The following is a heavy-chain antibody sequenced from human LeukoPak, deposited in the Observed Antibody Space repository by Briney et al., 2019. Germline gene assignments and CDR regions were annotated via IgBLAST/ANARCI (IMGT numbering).Heavy chain of an antibody. CDR2: IYYSGST. CDR1: GGSISSGGYY. CDR3: ARSPLGYCSSTSCYTDYHYYYMDV. V-gene: IGHV4-31*03. J-gene: IGHJ6*03. D-gene: IGHD2-2*02. Sequence: SETLSLTCTVSGGSISSGGYYWSWIRQHPGKGLEWIGYIYYSGSTYYNPSLKSRVTISVDTSKNQFSLKLSSVTAADTAVYYCARSPLGYCSSTSCYTDYHYYYMDVWGKGTTVTVSS.